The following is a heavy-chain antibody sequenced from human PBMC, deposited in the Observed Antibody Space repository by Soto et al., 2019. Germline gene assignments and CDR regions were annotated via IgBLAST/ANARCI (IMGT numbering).Heavy chain of an antibody. V-gene: IGHV3-74*01. CDR3: VKDHGGFAQVGDY. CDR1: GFTFSSYW. J-gene: IGHJ4*02. Sequence: EVQLVESGGGLVQPGGSLRLSCAASGFTFSSYWMHWVRQAPGKGLVWVSRIKSDGSITNYADSVKGRFTISRDNAKNTLYLQMNSLRVEDTAVYYCVKDHGGFAQVGDYWGQGTLVTVSS. CDR2: IKSDGSIT. D-gene: IGHD4-17*01.